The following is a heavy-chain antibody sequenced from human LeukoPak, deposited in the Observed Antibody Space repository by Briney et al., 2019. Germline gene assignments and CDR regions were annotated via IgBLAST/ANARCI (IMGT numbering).Heavy chain of an antibody. D-gene: IGHD6-13*01. V-gene: IGHV1-18*01. CDR1: GYTFTSYG. Sequence: RVASVKVSCKASGYTFTSYGISWVRQAPGQGLEWMGWISAYNGNTNYAQKLQGRVTMTTDTSTSTAYMELSSLRSEDTAVYYCARDWGQQLDYYFDYWGQGTLVTVSS. CDR3: ARDWGQQLDYYFDY. CDR2: ISAYNGNT. J-gene: IGHJ4*02.